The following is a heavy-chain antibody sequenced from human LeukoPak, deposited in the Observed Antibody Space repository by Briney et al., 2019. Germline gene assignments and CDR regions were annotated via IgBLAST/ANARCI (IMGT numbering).Heavy chain of an antibody. CDR1: RDSIKTVNSY. J-gene: IGHJ4*02. V-gene: IGHV4-39*01. CDR2: LSSGGNT. Sequence: PSETLSLTCSVSRDSIKTVNSYWGWIRQSPGKGLEWIGSLSSGGNTYFNPSLRSRLTISADTSKNRFTLRLTSVIAADTAVYYCARSFIAVAGVLFDYWGQGTLVTVSS. D-gene: IGHD6-19*01. CDR3: ARSFIAVAGVLFDY.